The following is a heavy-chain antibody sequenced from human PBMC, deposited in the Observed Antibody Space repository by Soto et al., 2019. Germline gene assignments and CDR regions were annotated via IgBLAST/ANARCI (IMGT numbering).Heavy chain of an antibody. V-gene: IGHV1-8*01. CDR1: GYTFTSYD. CDR3: ARGRGYYDSSGYLP. CDR2: MNPNSGNT. J-gene: IGHJ5*02. Sequence: QVQLVQSGAEVKKPGASVKVSCKASGYTFTSYDINWVLQATGQGLEWMGWMNPNSGNTGYAQKFQGRVPMTRNTSISTAYMELSSLRSEDTAVYYCARGRGYYDSSGYLPWGQGTLVNVSS. D-gene: IGHD3-22*01.